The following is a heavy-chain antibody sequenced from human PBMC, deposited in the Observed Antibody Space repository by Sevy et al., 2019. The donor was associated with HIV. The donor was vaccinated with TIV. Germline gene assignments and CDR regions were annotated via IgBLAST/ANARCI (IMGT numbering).Heavy chain of an antibody. Sequence: SETLSLTCTVSGDSVSSGSYHWSWIRQPPGKGLEWIGYMYYYGNTNLNPSLRSRVTMSVDTSENQFSLKLSSVTAADTAVHYCARRRTALVAGHYYGLDVWGQGTTVTVSS. V-gene: IGHV4-61*01. J-gene: IGHJ6*02. CDR2: MYYYGNT. CDR3: ARRRTALVAGHYYGLDV. D-gene: IGHD5-18*01. CDR1: GDSVSSGSYH.